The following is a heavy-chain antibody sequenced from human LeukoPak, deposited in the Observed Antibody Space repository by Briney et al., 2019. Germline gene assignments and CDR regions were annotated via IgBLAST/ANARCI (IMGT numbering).Heavy chain of an antibody. CDR1: GFIVSSNY. V-gene: IGHV3-53*01. CDR2: IYSGGST. J-gene: IGHJ6*04. CDR3: AELGITMIGGV. Sequence: GGSLRLSCAASGFIVSSNYMNWVRQAPGKGLEWVSVIYSGGSTYYADSVKGRFTISRDNAKNSLYLQMNSLRAEDTAVYYCAELGITMIGGVWGKGTTVTISS. D-gene: IGHD3-10*02.